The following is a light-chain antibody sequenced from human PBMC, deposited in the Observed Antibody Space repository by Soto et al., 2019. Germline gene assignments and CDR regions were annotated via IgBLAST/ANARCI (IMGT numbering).Light chain of an antibody. CDR2: DAS. Sequence: EIVLTQSPGTLSLSPGERATLSCRASQSVSSSYLAWYQQKPGQAPRLLIYDASSRATGIPDRFSGGGSGTDFTLTISRLEPEDFAVYYCQQYGGSPLTFGGGTKVEI. J-gene: IGKJ4*01. V-gene: IGKV3-20*01. CDR3: QQYGGSPLT. CDR1: QSVSSSY.